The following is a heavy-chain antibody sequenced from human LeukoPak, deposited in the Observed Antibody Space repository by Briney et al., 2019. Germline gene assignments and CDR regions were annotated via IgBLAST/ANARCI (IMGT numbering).Heavy chain of an antibody. V-gene: IGHV1-69*04. CDR3: AATFGVVDTAMVR. CDR1: GGTFSSYA. J-gene: IGHJ4*02. D-gene: IGHD5-18*01. Sequence: ASVKVSCKASGGTFSSYAISWVRQAPGQGLEWMGRIIPILGIANYAQKFQGRVTITADKSTSTAYMELSSLRSEDTAVYYCAATFGVVDTAMVRWGQGTLVTVSP. CDR2: IIPILGIA.